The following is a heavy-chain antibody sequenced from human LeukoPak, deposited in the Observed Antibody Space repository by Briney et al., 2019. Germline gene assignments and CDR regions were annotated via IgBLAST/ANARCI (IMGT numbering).Heavy chain of an antibody. CDR1: GFTFSSYS. CDR3: ARDEWSIAARAPIVY. D-gene: IGHD6-6*01. Sequence: GGSLRLSCAASGFTFSSYSMNWVRQAPGKGLEWVSSISSSSSYIYYADSVKGRFTISRDNAKNSLYLQMNSLRAEDTAVYYCARDEWSIAARAPIVYWGQGTLVTVSS. J-gene: IGHJ4*02. CDR2: ISSSSSYI. V-gene: IGHV3-21*01.